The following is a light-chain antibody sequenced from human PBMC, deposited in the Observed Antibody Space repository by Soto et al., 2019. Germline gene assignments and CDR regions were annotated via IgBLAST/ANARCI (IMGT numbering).Light chain of an antibody. CDR3: QQNYGTPLT. CDR2: SAS. CDR1: QSIRTY. Sequence: DIQMTQSPSSLSASVGDRVTITCRASQSIRTYLSWYQQKPGKAPNLLIYSASSVQSGVPSRFSGSGSGTDFTLTISSLQPEDFAAYYCQQNYGTPLTCGGGTKVEIK. J-gene: IGKJ4*01. V-gene: IGKV1-39*01.